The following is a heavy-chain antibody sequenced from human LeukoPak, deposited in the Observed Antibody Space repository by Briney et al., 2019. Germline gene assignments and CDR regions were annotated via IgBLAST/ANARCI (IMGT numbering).Heavy chain of an antibody. J-gene: IGHJ3*02. CDR3: AKSNGYGLVDI. D-gene: IGHD3-10*01. V-gene: IGHV4-38-2*02. Sequence: SETLSLTCTVSGYSISSGYYWAWIRQPPGKGLEWIGSIYHSGSTYYNPSLKSRVTISVDTSKNQFSLKLGSVTAADTAVYYCAKSNGYGLVDIWGQGTMVTVSS. CDR1: GYSISSGYY. CDR2: IYHSGST.